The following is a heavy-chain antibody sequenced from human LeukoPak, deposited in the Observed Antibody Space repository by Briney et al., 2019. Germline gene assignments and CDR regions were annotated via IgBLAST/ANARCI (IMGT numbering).Heavy chain of an antibody. CDR2: INHSGST. CDR1: GGSFSGYY. J-gene: IGHJ6*02. D-gene: IGHD3-3*01. V-gene: IGHV4-34*01. CDR3: ARAYYGTIFGVVIEYGSGPDGMDV. Sequence: NSSETLSLTCAVYGGSFSGYYWSWIRQPPGKGLEWIGEINHSGSTNYNPSLKSRVTISVDTSKNQFSLKLSSVTAADTAVYYCARAYYGTIFGVVIEYGSGPDGMDVWGQGTTVTVSS.